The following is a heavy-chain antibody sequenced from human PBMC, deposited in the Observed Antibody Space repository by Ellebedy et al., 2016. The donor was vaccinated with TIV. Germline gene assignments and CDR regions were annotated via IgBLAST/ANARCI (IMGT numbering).Heavy chain of an antibody. D-gene: IGHD1-26*01. J-gene: IGHJ4*02. CDR2: IYPGDSDT. CDR1: GYSFTSYW. V-gene: IGHV5-51*01. Sequence: KVSXXGSGYSFTSYWIGWVRQMPGKGLEWMGIIYPGDSDTRYSPSFQGQVTISADKSISTAYLQWSSLKASDTAMYYCAREGYVNIVGATSEYYFDYWGQGTLVTVSS. CDR3: AREGYVNIVGATSEYYFDY.